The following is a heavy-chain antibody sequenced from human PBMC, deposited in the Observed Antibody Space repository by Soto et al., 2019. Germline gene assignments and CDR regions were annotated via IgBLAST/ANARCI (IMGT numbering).Heavy chain of an antibody. D-gene: IGHD1-26*01. CDR1: GGAIKNGDYY. Sequence: SETLSLTCTVSGGAIKNGDYYWSWIRQPPGKGLEWIGYIYYSGRTDYSPALKSRVTISVDTSENQFSPELSSVTAADTAVYYCARVNLVRAAYSFDSWVQGTLVTVSS. J-gene: IGHJ4*02. V-gene: IGHV4-30-4*01. CDR3: ARVNLVRAAYSFDS. CDR2: IYYSGRT.